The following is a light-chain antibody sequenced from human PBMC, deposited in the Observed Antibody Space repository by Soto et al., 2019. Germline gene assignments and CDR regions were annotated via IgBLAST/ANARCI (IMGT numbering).Light chain of an antibody. CDR2: GVT. CDR3: CSYAGFTTYV. Sequence: QSVLTQPASVSGSPGQSITISCTGTSSNIDVFDLVSWYRQRPGKPPQLIIYGVTKRPSGVSDRFSASKAGNTASLTISGLQPEDEADYYCCSYAGFTTYVFGSGTQLTVL. CDR1: SSNIDVFDL. V-gene: IGLV2-23*02. J-gene: IGLJ7*01.